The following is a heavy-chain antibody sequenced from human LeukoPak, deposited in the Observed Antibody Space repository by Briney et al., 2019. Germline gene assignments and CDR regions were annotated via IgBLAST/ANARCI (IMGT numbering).Heavy chain of an antibody. Sequence: GGSLRLSCAASGLTVSGKRMSWVRQAPGKGLEWVSSVYTGGSTYYADSVKGRFTISRDNTRNTLHLQMNSLRADDTAVYYCAARDCSITACSAGVFDYWGQGTLVTVSS. V-gene: IGHV3-53*01. D-gene: IGHD2-2*01. CDR2: VYTGGST. J-gene: IGHJ4*02. CDR3: AARDCSITACSAGVFDY. CDR1: GLTVSGKR.